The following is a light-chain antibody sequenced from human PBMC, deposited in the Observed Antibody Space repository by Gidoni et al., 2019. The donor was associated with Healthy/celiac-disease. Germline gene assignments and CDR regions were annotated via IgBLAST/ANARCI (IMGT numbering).Light chain of an antibody. CDR3: QQRSNWPLALT. CDR1: QSVSSY. J-gene: IGKJ4*01. Sequence: EIVLPQSPAPLSLSPRERATISCRASQSVSSYFAWYQQQPGQAPRLLIYAASNSATGIPARFSGSGSGTDFTLTISSLEPEDFAVDYCQQRSNWPLALTFGGGTKVEIK. V-gene: IGKV3-11*01. CDR2: AAS.